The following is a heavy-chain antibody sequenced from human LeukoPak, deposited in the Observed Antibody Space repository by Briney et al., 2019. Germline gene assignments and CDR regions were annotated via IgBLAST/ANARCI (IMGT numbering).Heavy chain of an antibody. CDR2: ISYDGSNK. CDR1: GFTFSSYA. J-gene: IGHJ6*02. Sequence: GGSLRLSCAASGFTFSSYAMHWVRQAPGKGLEWVAVISYDGSNKYYADSVKGRFTISRDNSKNTLYLQMNSLRAEDTAVYYCARDFLEWYYYYYGMDVWGQGTTVTVSS. D-gene: IGHD3-3*01. V-gene: IGHV3-30-3*01. CDR3: ARDFLEWYYYYYGMDV.